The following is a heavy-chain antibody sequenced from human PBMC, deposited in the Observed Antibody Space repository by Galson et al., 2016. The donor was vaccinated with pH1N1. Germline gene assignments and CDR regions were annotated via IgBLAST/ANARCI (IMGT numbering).Heavy chain of an antibody. J-gene: IGHJ4*01. CDR1: GFSISNYV. Sequence: SLRLSCAASGFSISNYVMQWVRQAPGKGLEYLATITTNGAGTFYTNSVKGRFTISRGNSKNTLYLQMDSLRVEDVGVYYCARTNGGTYWGGLDYWGHETLVTVSS. D-gene: IGHD1-26*01. CDR3: ARTNGGTYWGGLDY. CDR2: ITTNGAGT. V-gene: IGHV3-64*01.